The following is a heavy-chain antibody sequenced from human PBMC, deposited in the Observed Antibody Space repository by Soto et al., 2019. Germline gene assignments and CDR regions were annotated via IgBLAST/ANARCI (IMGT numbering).Heavy chain of an antibody. D-gene: IGHD1-26*01. CDR2: IIPIFGTT. CDR1: GGTFRSYV. V-gene: IGHV1-69*01. Sequence: QVQLVQSGAEVKKPGSSVKVSCKASGGTFRSYVINWVRQAPGQGLEWMGGIIPIFGTTYYVQKFQDRVTITADESTSTAYMELSSLSSDDTAIYYCARAYLDSWYVDLWGRGTLVTVSA. CDR3: ARAYLDSWYVDL. J-gene: IGHJ2*01.